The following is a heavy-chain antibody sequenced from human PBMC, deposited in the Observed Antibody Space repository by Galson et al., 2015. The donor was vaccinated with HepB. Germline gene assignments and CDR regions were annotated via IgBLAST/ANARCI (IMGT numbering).Heavy chain of an antibody. V-gene: IGHV1-3*01. D-gene: IGHD2-15*01. CDR2: INAGNGNT. CDR3: ARGGQGYGVAAPY. J-gene: IGHJ4*02. Sequence: SVKVSCKASGYTFTSYAMHWVRQAPGQRLEWMGWINAGNGNTKHSQKFQGRVTITRDTSASTAYMELSSLRSEDTAVYYCARGGQGYGVAAPYWGQGTLVTVSS. CDR1: GYTFTSYA.